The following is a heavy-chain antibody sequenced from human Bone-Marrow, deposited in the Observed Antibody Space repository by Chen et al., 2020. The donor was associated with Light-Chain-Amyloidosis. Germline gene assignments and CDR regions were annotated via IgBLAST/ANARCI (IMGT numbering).Heavy chain of an antibody. D-gene: IGHD6-6*01. Sequence: EVQLVESGGGLVQPGGSLRLSCAASGFTFSSYSMNWVRQAPGKGLEWVSYISSSISTIYYADSVKGRFTISRDNAKNSLYLQMNSLRAEDTAVYYCAREAARRYYYYYMDVWGKGTTVTVSS. V-gene: IGHV3-48*01. J-gene: IGHJ6*03. CDR2: ISSSISTI. CDR3: AREAARRYYYYYMDV. CDR1: GFTFSSYS.